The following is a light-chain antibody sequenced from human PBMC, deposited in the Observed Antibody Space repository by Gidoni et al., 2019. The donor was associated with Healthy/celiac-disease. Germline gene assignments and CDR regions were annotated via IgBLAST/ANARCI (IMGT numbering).Light chain of an antibody. CDR3: LQDYNYPRT. Sequence: AIQMTQSPSSLSASVGDRVTITCRASQGIRNELGWYQQKPGKAPKLLIYAASSLQIGVPSRFSGSGSGTDFTLTISSLQPEDFATCYCLQDYNYPRTFGQGTKVEIK. V-gene: IGKV1-6*01. CDR1: QGIRNE. J-gene: IGKJ1*01. CDR2: AAS.